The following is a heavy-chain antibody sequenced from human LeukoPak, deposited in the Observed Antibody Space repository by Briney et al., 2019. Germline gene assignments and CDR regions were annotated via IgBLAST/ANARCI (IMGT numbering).Heavy chain of an antibody. Sequence: GASVKVSCKASGYTFTSHAIGWVRQAPGQGLEWMGWISGYKGKTNYAQRLQGRVNMTIDASTSTAYMELTGLRSDDTAVYYCARDIFGGPYPPTFDYWGQGTLVIVSS. CDR2: ISGYKGKT. CDR1: GYTFTSHA. D-gene: IGHD2-15*01. CDR3: ARDIFGGPYPPTFDY. V-gene: IGHV1-18*01. J-gene: IGHJ4*02.